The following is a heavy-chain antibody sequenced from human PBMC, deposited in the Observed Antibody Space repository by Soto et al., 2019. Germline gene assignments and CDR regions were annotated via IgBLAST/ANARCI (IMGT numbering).Heavy chain of an antibody. Sequence: SETLSLTCTVSGGSISSYYWSWIRQPAGKGLEWIGRIYTSGSTNYNPSLKSRVTMSVDTSKNQFSLKLTSVTAADTAVYYCARDLIQGLVISGRGNYAWNWFDPWGQGTLVT. CDR3: ARDLIQGLVISGRGNYAWNWFDP. J-gene: IGHJ5*02. CDR1: GGSISSYY. V-gene: IGHV4-4*07. CDR2: IYTSGST. D-gene: IGHD3-9*01.